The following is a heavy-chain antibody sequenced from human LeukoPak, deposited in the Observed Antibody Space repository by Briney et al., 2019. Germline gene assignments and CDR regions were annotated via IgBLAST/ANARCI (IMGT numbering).Heavy chain of an antibody. CDR3: ARLSGSRLGYYGSGSYYPPLYYYGMDV. CDR1: GYSFTNYW. J-gene: IGHJ6*02. CDR2: IYPGDSDT. V-gene: IGHV5-51*01. D-gene: IGHD3-10*01. Sequence: GESLKISCMGSGYSFTNYWIGWVRQMPGKGLEWMGIIYPGDSDTRYSPSFQGQVTISADKSISTAYLQWSSLKASDTAMYYCARLSGSRLGYYGSGSYYPPLYYYGMDVWGQGTTVTVSS.